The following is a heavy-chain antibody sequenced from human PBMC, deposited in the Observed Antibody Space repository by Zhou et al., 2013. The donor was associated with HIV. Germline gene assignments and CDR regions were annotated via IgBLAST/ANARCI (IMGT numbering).Heavy chain of an antibody. J-gene: IGHJ5*02. CDR2: IIPIFGTA. Sequence: QVQLVQSGAEVKKSGPSVKVSCKASGDTFSSYAISWVRQAPGQGLEWMGGIIPIFGTANYAQKFQGRVTITTDESTSTAYMELSSLRSEDTAVYYCARDQPKPYYYDSRGYYYSGPNWFDPWGQGTLVTVSS. CDR1: GDTFSSYA. V-gene: IGHV1-69*05. CDR3: ARDQPKPYYYDSRGYYYSGPNWFDP. D-gene: IGHD3-22*01.